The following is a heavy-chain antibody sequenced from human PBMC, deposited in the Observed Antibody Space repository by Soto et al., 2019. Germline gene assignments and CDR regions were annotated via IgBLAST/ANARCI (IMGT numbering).Heavy chain of an antibody. V-gene: IGHV2-5*02. Sequence: SGPTLVNPTQTLTLTCTFSGFSLSTSGVGVGWIRQPPGKALEWLAVIYWDDDKRYSPSLKSRLTITKDTSKNQVVLTMTNMDPVDTATYYCANRRNTVPTGYFFDSWGQGTLVTVSS. J-gene: IGHJ4*02. D-gene: IGHD4-17*01. CDR2: IYWDDDK. CDR1: GFSLSTSGVG. CDR3: ANRRNTVPTGYFFDS.